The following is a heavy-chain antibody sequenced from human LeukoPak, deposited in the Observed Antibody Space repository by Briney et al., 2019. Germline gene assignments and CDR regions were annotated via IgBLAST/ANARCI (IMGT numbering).Heavy chain of an antibody. CDR1: GVSISAYF. D-gene: IGHD3-22*01. CDR3: ARVTYYYDSSGYNNGPFDY. J-gene: IGHJ4*02. CDR2: IYTSGTI. Sequence: SETLSLTCTVSGVSISAYFWTWIRQPAGKGLEWIGRIYTSGTINYNPSLESRLTMSLDTSKNQFSLKLSSVTAADTVVYYCARVTYYYDSSGYNNGPFDYWGQGTLVTVSS. V-gene: IGHV4-4*07.